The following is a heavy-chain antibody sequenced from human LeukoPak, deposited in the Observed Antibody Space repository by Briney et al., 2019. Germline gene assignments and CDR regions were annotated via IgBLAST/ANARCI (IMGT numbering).Heavy chain of an antibody. D-gene: IGHD3-3*01. Sequence: PGGSLRLSCAASGFTFGSYSMNWVRQAPGKGLECVSSITSSSSYIWYADSVKGRFTISGDNAKNSLYLQMNSLRAEDTAVYYCARDRRLGVVSYDAFDIWGQGTMVTVSS. J-gene: IGHJ3*02. V-gene: IGHV3-21*01. CDR3: ARDRRLGVVSYDAFDI. CDR1: GFTFGSYS. CDR2: ITSSSSYI.